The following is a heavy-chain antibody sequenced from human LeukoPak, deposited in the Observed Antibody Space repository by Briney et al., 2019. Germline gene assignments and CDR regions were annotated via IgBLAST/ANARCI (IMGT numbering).Heavy chain of an antibody. D-gene: IGHD5-18*01. J-gene: IGHJ6*02. CDR2: ISAYNGNT. V-gene: IGHV1-18*01. CDR1: GYTFTSYG. Sequence: ASVKVSCKASGYTFTSYGISWVRQAPGQGLEWMGRISAYNGNTNYAQKLQGRVTMTTDTSTSTAYMELRSLRSDDTAVYYCASTDTAMPRYYYYYGMDVWGQGTTVTVSS. CDR3: ASTDTAMPRYYYYYGMDV.